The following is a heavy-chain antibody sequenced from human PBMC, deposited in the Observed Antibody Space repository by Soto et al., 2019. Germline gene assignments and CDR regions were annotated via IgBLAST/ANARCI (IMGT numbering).Heavy chain of an antibody. D-gene: IGHD2-2*01. V-gene: IGHV5-10-1*01. CDR2: IDPSDSYT. Sequence: GESLKISCKGSGYSFTSYWISWVRQMPGKGLEWMGRIDPSDSYTNYSPSFQGHVTISADKSISTAYLQWSSLKASDTAMYYRARIGLSRSSYYHDGMAVWGQGTTVAVS. CDR1: GYSFTSYW. J-gene: IGHJ6*01. CDR3: ARIGLSRSSYYHDGMAV.